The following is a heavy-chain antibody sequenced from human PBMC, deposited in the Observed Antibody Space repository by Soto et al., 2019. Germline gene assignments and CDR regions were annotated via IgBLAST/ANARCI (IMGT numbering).Heavy chain of an antibody. CDR2: IRSKAYGGTA. CDR1: GFTFGDYA. J-gene: IGHJ3*01. D-gene: IGHD3-10*01. V-gene: IGHV3-49*04. Sequence: PGGSLRLSCTTSGFTFGDYAMSWVRQAPGKGLEWVGFIRSKAYGGTAEYAASVKGRFTISRDDSKSIAYLQMNNLKTEDTAVYFCTRDQPITPWGQATMVTVSS. CDR3: TRDQPITP.